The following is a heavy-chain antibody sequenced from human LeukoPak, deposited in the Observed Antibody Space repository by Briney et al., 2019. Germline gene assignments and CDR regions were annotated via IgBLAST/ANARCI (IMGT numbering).Heavy chain of an antibody. D-gene: IGHD5-18*01. J-gene: IGHJ4*02. CDR2: IIPILGIA. Sequence: SVKVSCKASGGTFSSYAISWVRQAPGQGLEWMGRIIPILGIANYAQKFQGRVTITADKSTSTAYMELSSLRSEDTAVYYCARDSANTAILTDYWGQGTLVTVSS. V-gene: IGHV1-69*04. CDR1: GGTFSSYA. CDR3: ARDSANTAILTDY.